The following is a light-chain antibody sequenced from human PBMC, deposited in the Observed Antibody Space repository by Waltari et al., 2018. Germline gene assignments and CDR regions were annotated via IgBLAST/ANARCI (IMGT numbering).Light chain of an antibody. Sequence: EIELTQSPATLSLSPGARATLSCRASQSVSTYLAWYQQRPGQPPRLLIYDSSFRATGIPARFSGSGSETDFTLTISSLEPEDFAVYYCQQRYKWPLTFGGGSKVEI. CDR2: DSS. V-gene: IGKV3-11*01. J-gene: IGKJ4*01. CDR3: QQRYKWPLT. CDR1: QSVSTY.